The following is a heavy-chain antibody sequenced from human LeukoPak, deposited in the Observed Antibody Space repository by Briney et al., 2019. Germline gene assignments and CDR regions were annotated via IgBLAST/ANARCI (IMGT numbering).Heavy chain of an antibody. CDR2: VNPNSGNT. J-gene: IGHJ4*02. D-gene: IGHD3-10*01. Sequence: ASVKVSFKASGYTFTSYDINWVRQATGQGLEWMGWVNPNSGNTGYAQKFQGRVTITADKSTSTAYMELSSLRSEDTAVYYCARDSEEWFGELFFDYWGQGTLVTVSS. CDR1: GYTFTSYD. CDR3: ARDSEEWFGELFFDY. V-gene: IGHV1-8*01.